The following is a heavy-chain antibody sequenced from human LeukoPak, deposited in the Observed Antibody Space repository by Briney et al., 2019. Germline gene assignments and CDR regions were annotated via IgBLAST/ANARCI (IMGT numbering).Heavy chain of an antibody. D-gene: IGHD1-26*01. Sequence: ASVKVSCKASGYTFTSYDINWVRQATGHGLGWMGWINPNSGGTNYAQKFQGRVTMTRDTSINTAYMELSRLRSDDTAVYYCARGLYSGSYLRTYYFDYWGQGTLVTVSS. CDR1: GYTFTSYD. V-gene: IGHV1-2*02. J-gene: IGHJ4*02. CDR2: INPNSGGT. CDR3: ARGLYSGSYLRTYYFDY.